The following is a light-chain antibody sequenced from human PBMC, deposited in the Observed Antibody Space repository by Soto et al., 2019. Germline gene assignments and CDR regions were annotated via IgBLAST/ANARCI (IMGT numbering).Light chain of an antibody. CDR3: QSYDRSLSGYV. CDR1: SSNIGARYD. Sequence: SSSNIGARYDVHWYQQLPGTAPKLLIYGNINRPSGVPDRFSGSKSGTSASLAITGLQAEDEADYYCQSYDRSLSGYVFGTGTKVTGL. V-gene: IGLV1-40*01. J-gene: IGLJ1*01. CDR2: GNI.